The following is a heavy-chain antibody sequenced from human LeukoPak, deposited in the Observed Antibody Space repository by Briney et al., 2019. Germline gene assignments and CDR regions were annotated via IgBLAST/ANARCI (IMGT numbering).Heavy chain of an antibody. Sequence: ASVKVSCKASGYTFTGYYMHWVRQAPGQGLEWMGRINPNSGGTNYAQKFQGRVTMTRDTSISTAYMELSRLRSDDTAVYYCAKGGYDFVYYYYGMDVWGQGTTVTVSS. CDR3: AKGGYDFVYYYYGMDV. CDR1: GYTFTGYY. V-gene: IGHV1-2*06. D-gene: IGHD3-3*01. J-gene: IGHJ6*02. CDR2: INPNSGGT.